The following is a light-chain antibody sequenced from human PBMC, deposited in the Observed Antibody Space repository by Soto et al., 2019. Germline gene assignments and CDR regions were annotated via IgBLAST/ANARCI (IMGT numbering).Light chain of an antibody. J-gene: IGLJ2*01. Sequence: SYELPQPLSVSVALGQTARLTCGGNNIGSKNVHWYQQKPGQAPVLVIYRDTNRPSGIPERFSGSNSGNTATLTISRAQGGDEADYYCQLWDRSTGVFGGGTKLTVL. V-gene: IGLV3-9*01. CDR3: QLWDRSTGV. CDR2: RDT. CDR1: NIGSKN.